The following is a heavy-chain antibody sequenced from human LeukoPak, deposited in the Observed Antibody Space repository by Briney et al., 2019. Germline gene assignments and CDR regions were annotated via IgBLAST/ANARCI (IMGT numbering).Heavy chain of an antibody. CDR1: GGSVSSGSYY. CDR3: ARGIPSEYFQH. Sequence: SETLSLTCTVSGGSVSSGSYYWSWIRQPPGKGLEWIGYIYYSGSTNYNPSLKSRVTISVDTSKNQFSLKLSSVTAADTAVYYCARGIPSEYFQHWGQGTLVTVSS. CDR2: IYYSGST. V-gene: IGHV4-61*01. J-gene: IGHJ1*01.